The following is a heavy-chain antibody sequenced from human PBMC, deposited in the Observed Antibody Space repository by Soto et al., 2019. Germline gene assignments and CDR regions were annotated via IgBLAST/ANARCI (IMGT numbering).Heavy chain of an antibody. J-gene: IGHJ3*02. CDR1: GFTVSSNN. CDR3: AKDGPLGTMIVLAYFDI. Sequence: PGGSLRLSCAASGFTVSSNNMNWVRQAPGKGLEWVSVIYSGSSTYYADYAAPVKGRFSISRDDSKDTLFLQMNSLRAEDTAVYYCAKDGPLGTMIVLAYFDILGQGTMVTGSS. CDR2: IYSGSST. V-gene: IGHV3-66*01. D-gene: IGHD3-22*01.